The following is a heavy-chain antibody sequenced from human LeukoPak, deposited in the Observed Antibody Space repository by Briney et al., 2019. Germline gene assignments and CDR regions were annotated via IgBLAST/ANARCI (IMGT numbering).Heavy chain of an antibody. Sequence: PGGSLRLSCAASGFTFSNYGIHWVRQAPGKGLEWVALIRFDGSNKYYADSVKGRFTISRDNAKNSLYLQMNSLRAEDTAVYYCASYLGYYYYYMDVWGKGTTVTISS. CDR3: ASYLGYYYYYMDV. J-gene: IGHJ6*03. V-gene: IGHV3-30*02. CDR1: GFTFSNYG. D-gene: IGHD3-16*02. CDR2: IRFDGSNK.